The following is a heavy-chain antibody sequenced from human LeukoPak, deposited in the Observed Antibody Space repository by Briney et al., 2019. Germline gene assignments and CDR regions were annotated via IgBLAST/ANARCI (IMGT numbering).Heavy chain of an antibody. Sequence: GGSLRLSCAASGFTFDDCTMHWVRHAPGKGLEWVSSISWNSGSIAYADSVKGRFTISRDNAKNSLFLQMNSLRAEDTALYYCAKGLVGTTTFMDYWGQGTLVTVSS. CDR2: ISWNSGSI. D-gene: IGHD1-26*01. J-gene: IGHJ4*02. CDR1: GFTFDDCT. CDR3: AKGLVGTTTFMDY. V-gene: IGHV3-9*01.